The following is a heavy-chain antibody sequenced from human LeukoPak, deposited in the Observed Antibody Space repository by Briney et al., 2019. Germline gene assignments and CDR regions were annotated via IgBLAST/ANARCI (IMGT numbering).Heavy chain of an antibody. Sequence: GGSLRLSCAASGFTFSSYAMSWVRQAPGKGLEWVSAISGSGGSTYYADSVKGRFTISRDNSKNTLYLQMNSLRAEDTAVYYCAKLEGRGYSSSWPRDYWGQGTLVTVSS. V-gene: IGHV3-23*01. J-gene: IGHJ4*02. CDR2: ISGSGGST. D-gene: IGHD6-13*01. CDR1: GFTFSSYA. CDR3: AKLEGRGYSSSWPRDY.